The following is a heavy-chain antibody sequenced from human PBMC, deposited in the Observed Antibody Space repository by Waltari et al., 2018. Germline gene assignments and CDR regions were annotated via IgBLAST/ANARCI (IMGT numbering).Heavy chain of an antibody. J-gene: IGHJ4*02. CDR1: GFIFSSYN. CDR3: ARDSQIDPIWSGFYSAIHF. D-gene: IGHD3-3*01. Sequence: EVQLVESGGGLVKHGGSLRLSCAASGFIFSSYNMNWVRQAPGRGLECVAPISSSSSNRYFADLCPGRFTIYRDNAQNSLYLHMNSLRADDTAVYFCARDSQIDPIWSGFYSAIHFWGQGTLVTVSS. V-gene: IGHV3-21*01. CDR2: ISSSSSNR.